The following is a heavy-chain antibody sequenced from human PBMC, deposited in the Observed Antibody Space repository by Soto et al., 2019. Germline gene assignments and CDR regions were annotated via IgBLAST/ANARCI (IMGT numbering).Heavy chain of an antibody. D-gene: IGHD6-13*01. Sequence: GGSLRLSCAASGFTFSSYAMSWVRQAPGKGLEWVSAISGSGGSTYYADSVKGRFTISRDNSKNTLYLQMNSLRAEDTAVYYCAKTTPFSSSWYNRGPTHHFTPFDYWGQGTLVTVSS. V-gene: IGHV3-23*01. CDR2: ISGSGGST. CDR1: GFTFSSYA. J-gene: IGHJ4*02. CDR3: AKTTPFSSSWYNRGPTHHFTPFDY.